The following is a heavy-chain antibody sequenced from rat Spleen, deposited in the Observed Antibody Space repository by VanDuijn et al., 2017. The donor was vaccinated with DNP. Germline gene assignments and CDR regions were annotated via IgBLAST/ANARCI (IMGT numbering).Heavy chain of an antibody. CDR1: GFTFSDYA. CDR2: ISYDGSST. D-gene: IGHD1-10*01. Sequence: EVQLVESGGDLVQPGRSLKLSCAASGFTFSDYAMAWVRQAPKEGLEWVATISYDGSSTYYRDSVKGRFTISRDNAKSTLYLQMDSLRSEDTATYYCASLNNYNWFAYWGQGTLVTVSS. CDR3: ASLNNYNWFAY. V-gene: IGHV5-17*01. J-gene: IGHJ3*01.